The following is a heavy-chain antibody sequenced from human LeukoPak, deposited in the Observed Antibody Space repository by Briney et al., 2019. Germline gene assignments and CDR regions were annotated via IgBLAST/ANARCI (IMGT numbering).Heavy chain of an antibody. CDR2: IKQDGSDK. Sequence: GGSLRLSCAASGFTFSSYAMNWVRQAPGKGLEWVGNIKQDGSDKYYIDSVKGRFTISRDNAKNSLYLQMNSLRAEDTAVYYCARKTVVGSYFDYWGQGTPVTVSS. V-gene: IGHV3-7*03. CDR3: ARKTVVGSYFDY. J-gene: IGHJ4*02. D-gene: IGHD4-23*01. CDR1: GFTFSSYA.